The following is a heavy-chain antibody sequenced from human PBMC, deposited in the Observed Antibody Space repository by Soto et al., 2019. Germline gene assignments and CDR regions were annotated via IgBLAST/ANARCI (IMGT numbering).Heavy chain of an antibody. CDR1: GGTFSSYA. CDR3: ARDLTSSSYYYYYGMDV. J-gene: IGHJ6*02. CDR2: IIPILGIA. V-gene: IGHV1-69*10. D-gene: IGHD6-6*01. Sequence: ASVKVSCKASGGTFSSYAISWVRQAPGQGLEWMGGIIPILGIANYAQKFQGRVTITADKSTSTAYMELSSLRSEDTAVYYCARDLTSSSYYYYYGMDVWVQGTTVTVSS.